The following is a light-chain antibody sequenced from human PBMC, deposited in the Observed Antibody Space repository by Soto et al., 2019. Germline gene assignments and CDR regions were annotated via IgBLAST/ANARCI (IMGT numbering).Light chain of an antibody. CDR2: GAS. V-gene: IGKV3-15*01. CDR3: QQYNDWPPYT. CDR1: QSVSTN. Sequence: EIVMTQSPATLSVSPGERATLSCRASQSVSTNLAWYQQKPGQAPSLLIYGASTRASGIPARFSGSGSGTELTLTISALQSEDFAVYYCQQYNDWPPYTFGQGTKLDIK. J-gene: IGKJ2*01.